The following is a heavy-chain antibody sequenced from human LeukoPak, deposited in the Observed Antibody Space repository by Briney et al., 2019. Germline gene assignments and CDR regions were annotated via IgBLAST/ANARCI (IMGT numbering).Heavy chain of an antibody. Sequence: SETLSLTCAVYGGSFSGYYWSWIRQPPGKGLEWIGEINHSGSTNYNPSLKSRVTISVDTPKNQFSLKLSSVTAADTAVYYCATKTYYYDSSDYYSAFDIWGQGTKVTVSS. V-gene: IGHV4-34*01. CDR3: ATKTYYYDSSDYYSAFDI. D-gene: IGHD3-22*01. J-gene: IGHJ3*02. CDR1: GGSFSGYY. CDR2: INHSGST.